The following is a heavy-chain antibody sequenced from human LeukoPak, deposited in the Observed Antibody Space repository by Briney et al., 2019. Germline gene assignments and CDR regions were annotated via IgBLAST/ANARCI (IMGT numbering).Heavy chain of an antibody. Sequence: GGSLRLSCAASGFIFNNYGLTWVRQAPGKGLEWVSAISNDGGGTQYADFVKGRFTISRDDSKNTLFLQMSSLRAEDTALYFCAKGSSGYFADLWGQGTLVTVSS. V-gene: IGHV3-23*01. CDR3: AKGSSGYFADL. CDR1: GFIFNNYG. CDR2: ISNDGGGT. D-gene: IGHD3-22*01. J-gene: IGHJ5*02.